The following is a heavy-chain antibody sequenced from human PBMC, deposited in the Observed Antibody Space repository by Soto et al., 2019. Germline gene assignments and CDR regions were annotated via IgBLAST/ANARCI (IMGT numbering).Heavy chain of an antibody. CDR2: IDRTRST. V-gene: IGHV4-4*02. CDR1: GGSFSSNNW. Sequence: PWETLSLICAVSGGSFSSNNWWTWGGQRPGQGLKGNGEIDRTRSTNYKPSLKSRVNILLDKSENQYSLTVTSLTAADTAVYYCASRDPGTSVDYWGQGTLVTVSA. J-gene: IGHJ4*02. CDR3: ASRDPGTSVDY. D-gene: IGHD1-7*01.